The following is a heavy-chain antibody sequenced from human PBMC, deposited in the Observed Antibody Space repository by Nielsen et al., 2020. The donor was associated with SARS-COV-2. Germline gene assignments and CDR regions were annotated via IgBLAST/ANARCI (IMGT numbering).Heavy chain of an antibody. J-gene: IGHJ6*02. V-gene: IGHV2-26*01. CDR1: GFSLSNARMG. D-gene: IGHD2-2*01. Sequence: SGPTLVKPTEALTLTCTVSGFSLSNARMGVSWIRQPPGKALEWLAHIFSNDEKSYSTSLKSRLTTSKDTSKSQVVLTMTNMDPVDTATYYCARLYCSSTSCKGYYYYGMDVWGQGTTVTVSS. CDR2: IFSNDEK. CDR3: ARLYCSSTSCKGYYYYGMDV.